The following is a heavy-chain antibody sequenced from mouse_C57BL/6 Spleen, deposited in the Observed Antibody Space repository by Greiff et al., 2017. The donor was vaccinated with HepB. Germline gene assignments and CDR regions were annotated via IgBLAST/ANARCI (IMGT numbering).Heavy chain of an antibody. Sequence: QVQLQQPGAELVMPGASVKLSCKASGYTFTSYWMHWVKQRPGQGLEWIGEIDPSDSYTNYNQKFKGKSTLTVDKSSSTAYMQLSSLTSEDSAVYYCARGGSNPMNYWGQGTSVTVSS. CDR2: IDPSDSYT. D-gene: IGHD1-1*01. CDR1: GYTFTSYW. J-gene: IGHJ4*01. CDR3: ARGGSNPMNY. V-gene: IGHV1-69*01.